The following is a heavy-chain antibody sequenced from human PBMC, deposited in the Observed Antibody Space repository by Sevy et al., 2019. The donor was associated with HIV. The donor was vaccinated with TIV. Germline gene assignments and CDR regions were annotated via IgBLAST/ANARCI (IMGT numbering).Heavy chain of an antibody. D-gene: IGHD2-2*01. CDR2: IKKDGSEK. J-gene: IGHJ6*02. CDR3: ARDCSSANCLWGMDV. V-gene: IGHV3-7*03. CDR1: GFTFNSYW. Sequence: GGSLRLSCAASGFTFNSYWMSWVRQAPGKGLEWVASIKKDGSEKYYVDSVKGRFTISRDNAKNSLYLQMDSLRAEDTAVYYCARDCSSANCLWGMDVWGQGTTVTVSS.